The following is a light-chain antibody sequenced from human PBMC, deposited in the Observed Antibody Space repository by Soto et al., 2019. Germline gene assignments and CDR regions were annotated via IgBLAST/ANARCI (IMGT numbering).Light chain of an antibody. CDR1: SSNIGNYY. J-gene: IGLJ2*01. CDR2: END. CDR3: AAWDGNLRAVV. Sequence: QSVLTQPPSVSAAPGQRVTISCSGSSSNIGNYYVCWYQHLPGTAPKFLIYENDKRPSGIPDRFSGSKSGTSATLDITGLQTGDEADYYCAAWDGNLRAVVFGGGTKLTVL. V-gene: IGLV1-51*02.